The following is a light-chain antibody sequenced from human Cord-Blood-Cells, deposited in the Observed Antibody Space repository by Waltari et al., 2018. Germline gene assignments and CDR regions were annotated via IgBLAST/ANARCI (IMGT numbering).Light chain of an antibody. Sequence: EIVLTQSPATLSLSPGERATLSCRASQSVSSYLAWYQQKPGQAPRLLIYDASNRATGIPARFSGSGCGTDLPLTISSLEPEDFAVYDCQQRSNWPTFGQGTKVEI. CDR2: DAS. V-gene: IGKV3-11*01. CDR1: QSVSSY. J-gene: IGKJ1*01. CDR3: QQRSNWPT.